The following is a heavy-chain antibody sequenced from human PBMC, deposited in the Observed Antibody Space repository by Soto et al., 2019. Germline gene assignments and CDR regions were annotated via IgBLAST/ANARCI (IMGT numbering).Heavy chain of an antibody. D-gene: IGHD3-10*01. CDR1: GYTFTSYY. V-gene: IGHV1-46*03. CDR3: ARDFRPRYYYGSGSYTTDH. Sequence: ASVKVSCKASGYTFTSYYMHWGRQAPGQGLEWMGIINPSGGSTSYAQKFQGRVTMTRDTSTSTVYMELSSLRSEDTAVYYCARDFRPRYYYGSGSYTTDHWGQGTLVTVSS. J-gene: IGHJ4*02. CDR2: INPSGGST.